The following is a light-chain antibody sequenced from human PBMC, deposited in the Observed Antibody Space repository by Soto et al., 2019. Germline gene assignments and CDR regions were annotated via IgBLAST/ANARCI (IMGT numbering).Light chain of an antibody. CDR3: SSFTDGNTLV. CDR1: SSDIGGYNS. Sequence: QSVPNLSASASGSPGPSVPISCPGTSSDIGGYNSVSCYQQHPGKPPQVMIYDVTKRPSGVPDRFSGSKSGNTASLTVSAPQAEDEADHYCSSFTDGNTLVFGTGTKVTVL. J-gene: IGLJ1*01. CDR2: DVT. V-gene: IGLV2-8*01.